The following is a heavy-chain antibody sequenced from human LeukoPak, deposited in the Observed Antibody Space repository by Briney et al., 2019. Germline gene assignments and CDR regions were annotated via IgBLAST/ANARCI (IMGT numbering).Heavy chain of an antibody. CDR2: IYYSGST. Sequence: SETLSLTCTVSGGSISSYYWSWIRQPPGKGLEWIGYIYYSGSTNYNPSLKSRVTISVDTSKNQFSLKLSSVTAADTAVYYCARGFGIVVGGVDYRGQGTLVTVSS. CDR1: GGSISSYY. D-gene: IGHD1-26*01. J-gene: IGHJ4*02. V-gene: IGHV4-59*01. CDR3: ARGFGIVVGGVDY.